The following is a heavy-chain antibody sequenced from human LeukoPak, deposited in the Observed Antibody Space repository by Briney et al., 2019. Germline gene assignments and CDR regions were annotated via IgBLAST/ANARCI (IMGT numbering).Heavy chain of an antibody. CDR3: APDRLSSWVQLWIC. CDR1: GYTLTELS. Sequence: ASVKVSCKVSGYTLTELSMHWVREAPGKGLGWMGGFDPEDGETIYAQKFQGRVNMTEHTSTDTAYMELSSLRSEDTAVYYCAPDRLSSWVQLWICWGQATLVTVSS. D-gene: IGHD5-18*01. V-gene: IGHV1-24*01. J-gene: IGHJ4*02. CDR2: FDPEDGET.